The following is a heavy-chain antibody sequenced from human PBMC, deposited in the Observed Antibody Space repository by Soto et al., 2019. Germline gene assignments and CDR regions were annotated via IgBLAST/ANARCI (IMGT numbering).Heavy chain of an antibody. CDR3: AKGSGADCYSDSDY. Sequence: EVQLLESGGGLVQPGGSLRLSCAASGFTFSSYAMTWVRQAPGKGLEWVSGISGSGVSTYYADSVKGRFTISRDNSKNTRYLQMNSLGAEDTALYYCAKGSGADCYSDSDYWGQGTLVTVSS. J-gene: IGHJ4*02. CDR2: ISGSGVST. CDR1: GFTFSSYA. D-gene: IGHD2-21*02. V-gene: IGHV3-23*01.